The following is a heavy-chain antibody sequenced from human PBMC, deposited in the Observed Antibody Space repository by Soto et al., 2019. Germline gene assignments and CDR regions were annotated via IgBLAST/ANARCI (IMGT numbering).Heavy chain of an antibody. CDR1: GFTFSDYG. V-gene: IGHV3-30*18. Sequence: QVQLVESGGGVVQPGRSLRLSCAASGFTFSDYGMHWVRQAPGKGLVWLAVISYDGSNKYYADSVKGRFTISRDNSKSTLYLQMNSRSADDTALYYCAKELSDGYYTFDYWGQGTLVTVSS. CDR2: ISYDGSNK. J-gene: IGHJ4*02. CDR3: AKELSDGYYTFDY. D-gene: IGHD4-17*01.